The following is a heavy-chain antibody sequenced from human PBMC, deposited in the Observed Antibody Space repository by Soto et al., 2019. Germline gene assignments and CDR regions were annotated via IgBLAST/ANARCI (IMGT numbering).Heavy chain of an antibody. V-gene: IGHV1-69*13. CDR2: IIPIFGTA. Sequence: ASVKVSCKASGGTFSSYAISWVRQAPGQGLEWMGGIIPIFGTANYAQKFQGRVTITADESTSTAYMELSSLRSEDTAVYYCAREGDYYDSSGYFDYWGQGTLVTV. CDR3: AREGDYYDSSGYFDY. CDR1: GGTFSSYA. J-gene: IGHJ4*02. D-gene: IGHD3-22*01.